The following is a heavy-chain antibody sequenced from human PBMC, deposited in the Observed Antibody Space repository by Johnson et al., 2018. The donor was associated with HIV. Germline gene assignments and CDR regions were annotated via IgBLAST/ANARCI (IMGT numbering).Heavy chain of an antibody. Sequence: MLLVESGGGVVQPGRSLRLSCAASGFSFSSYAMHWVRQAPGKGLEWVSYISSSGSTIYYADSVKGRFTISRDNAKNSLYLQMNSVRAEDTALYYCAKAVADRPQGNDGAFDIWGQGTMVTVSS. CDR3: AKAVADRPQGNDGAFDI. CDR2: ISSSGSTI. D-gene: IGHD6-6*01. J-gene: IGHJ3*02. CDR1: GFSFSSYA. V-gene: IGHV3-48*04.